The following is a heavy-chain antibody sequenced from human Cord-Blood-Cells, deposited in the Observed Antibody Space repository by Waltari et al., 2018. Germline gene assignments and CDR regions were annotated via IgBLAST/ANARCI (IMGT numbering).Heavy chain of an antibody. CDR3: TTTTYDFWSGYYDY. Sequence: EVQLVESGGGLVKPGRSLRLSCTASGFTFGDYAMSWLRQAPGKGLEWVGFIRSKAYSGTTEYAASVKGRFTISRYDSKSIAYLQMNSLKTEDTAVYYCTTTTYDFWSGYYDYWGQGTLVTVSS. D-gene: IGHD3-3*01. CDR2: IRSKAYSGTT. J-gene: IGHJ4*02. CDR1: GFTFGDYA. V-gene: IGHV3-49*05.